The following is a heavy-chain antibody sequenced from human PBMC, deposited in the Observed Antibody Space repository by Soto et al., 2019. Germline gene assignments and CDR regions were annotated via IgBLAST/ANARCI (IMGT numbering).Heavy chain of an antibody. CDR2: ISYDGSNK. J-gene: IGHJ6*02. CDR1: GFTFSSYA. D-gene: IGHD4-17*01. CDR3: ARASTVTTPSNYYYYYGMDV. Sequence: GGSLRLSCAASGFTFSSYAMHWVRQAPGKGLEWVAVISYDGSNKYYADSVKGRFTISRDNSKNTLYLQMNSLRAEDTAVYYCARASTVTTPSNYYYYYGMDVWGQGTTVTVSS. V-gene: IGHV3-30-3*01.